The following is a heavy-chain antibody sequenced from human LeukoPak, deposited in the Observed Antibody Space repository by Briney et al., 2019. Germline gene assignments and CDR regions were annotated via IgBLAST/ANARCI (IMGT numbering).Heavy chain of an antibody. J-gene: IGHJ6*02. CDR2: INPSGGST. Sequence: ASVKVSCKASGYTFTSYYMHWVRQAPGRGLEWMGIINPSGGSTSYAQKFQGRVTVTRDTSTSTVYMELSSLRSEDTAVYYCARDHVVRGVINYYYYGMDVWGQGTTVTVSS. V-gene: IGHV1-46*01. CDR1: GYTFTSYY. CDR3: ARDHVVRGVINYYYYGMDV. D-gene: IGHD3-10*01.